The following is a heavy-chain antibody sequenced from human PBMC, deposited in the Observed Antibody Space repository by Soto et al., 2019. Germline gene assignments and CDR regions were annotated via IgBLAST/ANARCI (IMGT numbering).Heavy chain of an antibody. CDR3: AKDMGSGYSSVKMLLDYYYMDV. CDR2: ISWNSGSI. Sequence: PGGSLRLSCAGSGFTFSTYAMSWVRQAPGKGLEWVSGISWNSGSIGYADSVKGRFTISRDNAKNSLYLQMNSLRAEDTALYYCAKDMGSGYSSVKMLLDYYYMDVWGKGTTVTVSS. V-gene: IGHV3-9*01. D-gene: IGHD5-18*01. J-gene: IGHJ6*03. CDR1: GFTFSTYA.